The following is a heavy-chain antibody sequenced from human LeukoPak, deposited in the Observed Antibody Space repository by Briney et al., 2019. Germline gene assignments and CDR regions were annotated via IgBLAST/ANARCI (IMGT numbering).Heavy chain of an antibody. CDR2: IYHSGST. Sequence: SETLSLTCAVSGGSISSGGYSWSWIRQPPGKGLEWIGYIYHSGSTYYNPSLKSRVTISVDRSKNQFSLKLSSVTAADTAVYYCARGGDIVATRPFDYWGQGTLVTVSS. CDR1: GGSISSGGYS. J-gene: IGHJ4*02. V-gene: IGHV4-30-2*01. CDR3: ARGGDIVATRPFDY. D-gene: IGHD5-12*01.